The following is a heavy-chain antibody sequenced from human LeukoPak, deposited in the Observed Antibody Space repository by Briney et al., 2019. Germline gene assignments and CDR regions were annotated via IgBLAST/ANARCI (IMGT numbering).Heavy chain of an antibody. V-gene: IGHV3-48*02. Sequence: GGSLRLSCAASGFTFSSYSINWVRQAPGEGLEWVSYISSSSSTIYYADSVKGRFTISRDNAKNSLYLQMNSLRDEDTAVYYCARGIAAAGYYFDYWGQGTLVTVSS. J-gene: IGHJ4*02. CDR1: GFTFSSYS. D-gene: IGHD6-13*01. CDR2: ISSSSSTI. CDR3: ARGIAAAGYYFDY.